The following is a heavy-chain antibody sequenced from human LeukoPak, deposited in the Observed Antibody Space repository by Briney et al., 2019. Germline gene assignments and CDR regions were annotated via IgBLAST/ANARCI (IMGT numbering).Heavy chain of an antibody. Sequence: SVNVSCKSSVCTFSTSTWQGVRQARGQRLAGMGLINLGRGKTRYAQKYEERASLSRDMTTSTVYIEVSSLTSEDTAVYYCAAETYSDGCCWFDPWGQGTLVTVSS. CDR1: VCTFSTST. J-gene: IGHJ5*02. CDR3: AAETYSDGCCWFDP. CDR2: INLGRGKT. V-gene: IGHV1-58*01. D-gene: IGHD6-25*01.